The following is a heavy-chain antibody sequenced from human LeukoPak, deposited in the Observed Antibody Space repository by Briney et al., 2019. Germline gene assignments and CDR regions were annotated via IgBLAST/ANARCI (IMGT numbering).Heavy chain of an antibody. CDR3: AIVPSEPWGWDDY. CDR1: GFTFSSYE. Sequence: GGSLRLPCAASGFTFSSYEMNWVRQAPGKGLEWVSYISSSGSTIYYADSVKGRFTISRDNAKNSLYLQMNSLRAEDTAVYYCAIVPSEPWGWDDYWGQGTLVTVSS. J-gene: IGHJ4*02. V-gene: IGHV3-48*03. CDR2: ISSSGSTI. D-gene: IGHD7-27*01.